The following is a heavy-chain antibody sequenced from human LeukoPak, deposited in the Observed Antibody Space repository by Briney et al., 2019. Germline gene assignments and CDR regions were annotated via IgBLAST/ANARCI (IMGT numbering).Heavy chain of an antibody. J-gene: IGHJ4*02. CDR2: ISSSSSYI. CDR3: AKAGKGTLDY. D-gene: IGHD4-23*01. V-gene: IGHV3-21*04. Sequence: NPGGSLRLSCAASGFTFSSYSMNWVRQAPGKGLEWVSSISSSSSYIYYADSVKGRFTISRDNAKNSLYLQMNSLRAEDTAVYYCAKAGKGTLDYWGQGTLVTVSS. CDR1: GFTFSSYS.